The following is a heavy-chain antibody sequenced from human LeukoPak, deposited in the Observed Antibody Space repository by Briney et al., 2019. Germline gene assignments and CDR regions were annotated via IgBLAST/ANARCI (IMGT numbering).Heavy chain of an antibody. V-gene: IGHV3-21*01. CDR3: ARGPPTDIVVVVAATPAPFDY. CDR2: ISSSSSYI. CDR1: GFTFSSYS. Sequence: PGGSLRLSCAASGFTFSSYSMNWVRQAPGKGLEWVSSISSSSSYIYYADSVKGRFTISRDNAKSSLYLQMNSLRAEDTAVYYCARGPPTDIVVVVAATPAPFDYWGQGTLVTVSS. D-gene: IGHD2-15*01. J-gene: IGHJ4*02.